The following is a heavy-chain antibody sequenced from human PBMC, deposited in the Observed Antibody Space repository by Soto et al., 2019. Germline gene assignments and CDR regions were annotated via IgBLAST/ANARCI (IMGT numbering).Heavy chain of an antibody. Sequence: PGGSLRLSCAAAGFTFTDYAMTWVRLAPGKGLDWVSSISGSGGSTYYTDSVKGRFTISRDNSKNTLYLQMHSLRAEDTAVYYCAKDRGGVLAPSYFDNWGQGTLVTVSS. CDR3: AKDRGGVLAPSYFDN. D-gene: IGHD2-8*01. CDR1: GFTFTDYA. J-gene: IGHJ4*02. CDR2: ISGSGGST. V-gene: IGHV3-23*01.